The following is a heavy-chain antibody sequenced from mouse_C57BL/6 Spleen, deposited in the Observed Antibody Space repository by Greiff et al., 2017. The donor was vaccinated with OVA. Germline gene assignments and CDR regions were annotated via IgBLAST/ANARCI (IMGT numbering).Heavy chain of an antibody. CDR3: ARTTVVSPYYFDY. CDR1: GYTFTSYW. Sequence: VQLQQPGAELVMPGASVKLSCKASGYTFTSYWMHWVKQRPGQGLEWSGEIDPSDSYTNYNQKFKGKSTLTVDKSSSTAYMQLSSLTSEDSAVYYCARTTVVSPYYFDYWGQGTTLTVSS. D-gene: IGHD1-1*01. V-gene: IGHV1-69*01. J-gene: IGHJ2*01. CDR2: IDPSDSYT.